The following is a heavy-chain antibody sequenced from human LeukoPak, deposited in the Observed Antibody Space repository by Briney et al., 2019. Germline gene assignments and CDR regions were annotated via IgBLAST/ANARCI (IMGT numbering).Heavy chain of an antibody. V-gene: IGHV1-69*04. Sequence: ASVKVSCKASGGTFSSYAISWVRQAPGQGLEWMGRIIPILGIANYAQKFQGRVTITADKSTSTAYMELSSLRSEDTAVYYCAKHRYGDYGLYYFDYWGQGTLVTVSS. CDR1: GGTFSSYA. CDR3: AKHRYGDYGLYYFDY. D-gene: IGHD4-17*01. CDR2: IIPILGIA. J-gene: IGHJ4*02.